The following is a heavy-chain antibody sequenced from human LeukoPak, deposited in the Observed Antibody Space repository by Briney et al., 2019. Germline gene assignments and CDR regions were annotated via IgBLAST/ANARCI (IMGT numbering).Heavy chain of an antibody. J-gene: IGHJ6*01. D-gene: IGHD3-3*01. V-gene: IGHV3-43*02. CDR2: TGSGSTTT. CDR3: EKATYDCWTDYSPYHYAMDV. CDR1: GFTFNNYA. Sequence: GGSLRISCAASGFTFNNYAVSWVRQAPGKGLEWVSYTGSGSTTTYYADSVKGRFTISRDNRKKSLYLQMNSLTTDDTAFYYCEKATYDCWTDYSPYHYAMDVWGQGTTVAVSS.